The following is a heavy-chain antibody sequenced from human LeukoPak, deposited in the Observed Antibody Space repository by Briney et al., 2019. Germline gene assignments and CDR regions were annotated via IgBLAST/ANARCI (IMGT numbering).Heavy chain of an antibody. CDR1: GFTFSSYA. CDR3: AKGRAVTTYYYYMDV. CDR2: ISGSGGST. V-gene: IGHV3-23*01. D-gene: IGHD4-11*01. J-gene: IGHJ6*03. Sequence: PGGSLRLSCAASGFTFSSYAMSWVRQAPGKGLEWVSAISGSGGSTYYADSVKGRFTVSRDNSKNTLYLQMNSLRAEDTAVYYCAKGRAVTTYYYYMDVWGKGTTVTVSS.